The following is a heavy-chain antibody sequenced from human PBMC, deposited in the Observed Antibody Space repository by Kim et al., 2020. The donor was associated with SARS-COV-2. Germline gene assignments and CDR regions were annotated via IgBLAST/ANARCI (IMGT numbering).Heavy chain of an antibody. CDR3: AKAGGGYFDY. V-gene: IGHV3-9*01. CDR1: GFTFDDYA. CDR2: ISWNSGSI. Sequence: GGSLRLSCAASGFTFDDYAMHWVRQAPGKGLEWVSGISWNSGSIGYADSVKGRFTISRDNAKNSLYLQMNSLRAEDTALYYCAKAGGGYFDYWGQGTLVT. J-gene: IGHJ4*02. D-gene: IGHD1-26*01.